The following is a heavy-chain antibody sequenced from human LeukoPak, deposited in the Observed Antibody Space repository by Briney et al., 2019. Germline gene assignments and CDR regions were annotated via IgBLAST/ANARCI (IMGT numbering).Heavy chain of an antibody. V-gene: IGHV3-7*01. CDR2: IQEDGKKE. Sequence: PGGSLRLSCAASGFTFIKFWMSWVRQAPGKGLEWVANIQEDGKKENYVDSVKGRFTISRDNAKNSLYLQMNSLRAEDTAVYYCAELGITMIGGVWGKGTTVTISS. D-gene: IGHD3-10*02. CDR1: GFTFIKFW. CDR3: AELGITMIGGV. J-gene: IGHJ6*04.